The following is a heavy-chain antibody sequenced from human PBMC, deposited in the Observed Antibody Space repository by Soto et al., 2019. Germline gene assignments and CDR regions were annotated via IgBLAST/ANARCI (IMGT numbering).Heavy chain of an antibody. D-gene: IGHD3-3*01. CDR2: INHTGGT. Sequence: SETLSLTCAVYGGSVNGYYWNWIRQPPGKGLEWIGEINHTGGTHCNPSLKSRVTMSVDTSKNQFSLRLSSVTAADTAMYYCATRITVFGLLIPPFDPWGQGTQVTVSS. CDR3: ATRITVFGLLIPPFDP. CDR1: GGSVNGYY. V-gene: IGHV4-34*01. J-gene: IGHJ5*02.